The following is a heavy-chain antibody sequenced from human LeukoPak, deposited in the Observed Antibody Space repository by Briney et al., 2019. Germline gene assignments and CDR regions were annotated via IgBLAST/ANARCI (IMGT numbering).Heavy chain of an antibody. Sequence: ASVKVSCKASGYTFTSYYMHWVRQAPGQGLEWMGWINPNSGGTNYAQKFQGRVTMTRDTSISTAYMELSRLRSDDTAVYYCAREALGRGAFDIWGEGTMVTVSS. CDR2: INPNSGGT. D-gene: IGHD7-27*01. CDR1: GYTFTSYY. CDR3: AREALGRGAFDI. J-gene: IGHJ3*02. V-gene: IGHV1-2*02.